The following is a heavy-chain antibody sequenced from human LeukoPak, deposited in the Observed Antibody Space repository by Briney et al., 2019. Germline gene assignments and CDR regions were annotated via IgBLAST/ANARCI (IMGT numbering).Heavy chain of an antibody. CDR3: ARRRRAAGQEARLLDY. Sequence: SGGSLRLSCGASGFTFSSFGMHWVRQAPGKGLEWVAFIRFDGSNKYYADSVKGRFTISRDNSKNTLFLQVNSLRAEDTAVYYCARRRRAAGQEARLLDYWGQGTLVTVSS. J-gene: IGHJ4*02. CDR2: IRFDGSNK. D-gene: IGHD6-13*01. CDR1: GFTFSSFG. V-gene: IGHV3-30*02.